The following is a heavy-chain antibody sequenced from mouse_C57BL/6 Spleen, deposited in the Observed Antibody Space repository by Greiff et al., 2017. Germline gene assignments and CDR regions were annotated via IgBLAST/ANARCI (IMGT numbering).Heavy chain of an antibody. D-gene: IGHD2-2*01. J-gene: IGHJ3*01. CDR1: GYTFTDYN. Sequence: VHVKQSGPELVKPGASVKIPCKASGYTFTDYNMDWVKQSHGKSLEWIGDINPNNGGTIYNQKFKGKATLTVDKSSSTAYMELRSLTSEDTAVYYCASGGLLAYWGQGTLVTVSA. CDR3: ASGGLLAY. CDR2: INPNNGGT. V-gene: IGHV1-18*01.